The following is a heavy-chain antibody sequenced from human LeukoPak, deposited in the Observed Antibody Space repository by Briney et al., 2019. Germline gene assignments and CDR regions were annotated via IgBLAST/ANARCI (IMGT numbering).Heavy chain of an antibody. Sequence: GGSLRLSCAASGFTVSSNYMSWVRQAPGKGLEWVSVIYSGGSTYYADSVKGRFTISRHNSKNTLYLQMNSLRAEDTAVYYCARETFLPYSNYALPYYYYGMDVWGQGTTVTVSS. V-gene: IGHV3-53*04. J-gene: IGHJ6*02. CDR2: IYSGGST. D-gene: IGHD4-11*01. CDR3: ARETFLPYSNYALPYYYYGMDV. CDR1: GFTVSSNY.